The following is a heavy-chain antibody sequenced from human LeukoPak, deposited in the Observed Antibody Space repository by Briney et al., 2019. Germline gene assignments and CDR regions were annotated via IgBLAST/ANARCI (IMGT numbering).Heavy chain of an antibody. D-gene: IGHD2-8*01. CDR2: ISSSGSTI. V-gene: IGHV3-48*03. CDR1: GFTFSSYE. J-gene: IGHJ6*03. Sequence: PGGSLRLSCAASGFTFSSYEMNWVRQAPGKGLEWVSYISSSGSTIYYADSVKGRFTISRDNAKNSLYLQMNSLRAEDTALYYCARAPGVRYYYYMDVWGKGTTVTVSS. CDR3: ARAPGVRYYYYMDV.